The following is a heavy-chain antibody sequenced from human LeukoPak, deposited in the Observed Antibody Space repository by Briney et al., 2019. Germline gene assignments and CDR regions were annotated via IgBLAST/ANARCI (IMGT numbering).Heavy chain of an antibody. V-gene: IGHV4-34*01. J-gene: IGHJ4*02. CDR1: GGSFSGYY. CDR2: INHSGST. Sequence: SETLSLTCAVYGGSFSGYYWSWIRQPPGKGLEWIGEINHSGSTNYNPSLKSRVTISVDTSKNQFSLKLSSVTAADTAVYYCARDNLSRDGYNSNAPGGYWGQGTLVTVSS. CDR3: ARDNLSRDGYNSNAPGGY. D-gene: IGHD5-24*01.